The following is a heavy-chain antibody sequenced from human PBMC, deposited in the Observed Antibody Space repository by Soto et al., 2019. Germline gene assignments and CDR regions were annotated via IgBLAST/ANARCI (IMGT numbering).Heavy chain of an antibody. Sequence: PGGSLRLSCAASGFTFSSYAMHWVRQAPGKGLEWVAVISYDGSNKYYADSVKGRFTISRDNSKNTLYLQMNSLRAEDTAAYYCARDPNWNYEVSWFDPWGQGTLVTVSS. D-gene: IGHD1-7*01. CDR3: ARDPNWNYEVSWFDP. CDR1: GFTFSSYA. J-gene: IGHJ5*02. CDR2: ISYDGSNK. V-gene: IGHV3-30-3*01.